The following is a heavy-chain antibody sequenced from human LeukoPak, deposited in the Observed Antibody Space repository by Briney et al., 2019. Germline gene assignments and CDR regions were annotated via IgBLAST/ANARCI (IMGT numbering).Heavy chain of an antibody. Sequence: PGGSLRLSCAASGFTFSTYWMSWVRQAPGKGLEWVANIKGDGSEKNYVGSVKGRFTISRDNAKNPLYLQMNSLRAEDTAVYYCAKDSPFGGNWGQGTLVTVSS. CDR3: AKDSPFGGN. J-gene: IGHJ4*02. CDR1: GFTFSTYW. D-gene: IGHD1-26*01. CDR2: IKGDGSEK. V-gene: IGHV3-7*01.